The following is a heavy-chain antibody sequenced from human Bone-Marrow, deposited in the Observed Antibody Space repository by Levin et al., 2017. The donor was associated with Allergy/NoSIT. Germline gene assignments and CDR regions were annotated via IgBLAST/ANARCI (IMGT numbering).Heavy chain of an antibody. CDR1: GGSINTGDYY. J-gene: IGHJ4*01. D-gene: IGHD5-18*01. Sequence: LRLSCTVSGGSINTGDYYWTWIRQPPGKGLEWIGYIYYNGRTHYNPSLKSRLTIPADTSKNQFSVTLNSATAADTAVYYGARGGFTYGHLTYWGHGTLVTVSS. CDR3: ARGGFTYGHLTY. CDR2: IYYNGRT. V-gene: IGHV4-30-4*01.